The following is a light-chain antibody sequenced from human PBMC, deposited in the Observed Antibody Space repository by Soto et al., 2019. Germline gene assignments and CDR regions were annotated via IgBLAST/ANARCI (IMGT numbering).Light chain of an antibody. CDR2: GAS. V-gene: IGKV3-20*01. CDR1: QSVSGNS. Sequence: EIVLTQSPGTLSLSPGDGATLSCRASQSVSGNSLAWYQQKPGQAPRLLIYGASTRATGIPDKFSGSGSGKNFTLTISKREPEDFAVYYCQQYGSSPYTFGQGTKLEIK. CDR3: QQYGSSPYT. J-gene: IGKJ2*01.